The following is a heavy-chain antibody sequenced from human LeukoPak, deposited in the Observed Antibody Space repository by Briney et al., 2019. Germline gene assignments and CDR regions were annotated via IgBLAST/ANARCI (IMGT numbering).Heavy chain of an antibody. CDR1: GYSFTSYW. V-gene: IGHV5-51*01. J-gene: IGHJ3*02. Sequence: GESLKISCKVSGYSFTSYWIGWVRQLPGKGLEWMGIIYPGDSDTRYSPSFQGQVTISADKSISTAYLQWNSLKASDTAMYYCASGIVVVPAARDAFDIWGQGTMVTVSS. CDR2: IYPGDSDT. D-gene: IGHD2-2*01. CDR3: ASGIVVVPAARDAFDI.